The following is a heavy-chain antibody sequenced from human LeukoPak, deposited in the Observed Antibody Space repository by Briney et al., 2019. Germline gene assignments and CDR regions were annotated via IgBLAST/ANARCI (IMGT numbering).Heavy chain of an antibody. CDR1: GVTISSYY. J-gene: IGHJ3*02. D-gene: IGHD6-13*01. Sequence: SETLSLTCTVSGVTISSYYMSWIRQPPGKGLEWIGYIYYSGSTNYNPSLKSRVTISVDTSKNQFSLKLSSVTAADTAVYYCASTLVAAAGTKWAAFDIWGQGTMVTVSS. V-gene: IGHV4-59*01. CDR2: IYYSGST. CDR3: ASTLVAAAGTKWAAFDI.